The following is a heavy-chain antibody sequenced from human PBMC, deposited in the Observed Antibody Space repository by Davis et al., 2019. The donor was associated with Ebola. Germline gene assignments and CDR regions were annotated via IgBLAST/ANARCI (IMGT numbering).Heavy chain of an antibody. J-gene: IGHJ4*02. CDR3: ARLYGDYDYFDY. CDR2: IYYSGST. V-gene: IGHV4-59*08. Sequence: SETLSLTCTVSGGSISSYYWSWIRQPPGKGLEWIGYIYYSGSTNYNPSLKSRVTISVDTSKNQFSLKLSSVTAADTAVYYCARLYGDYDYFDYWGQGTLVTVSS. CDR1: GGSISSYY. D-gene: IGHD4-17*01.